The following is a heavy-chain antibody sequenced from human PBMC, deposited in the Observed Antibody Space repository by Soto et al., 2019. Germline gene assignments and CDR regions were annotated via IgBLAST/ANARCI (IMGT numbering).Heavy chain of an antibody. D-gene: IGHD3-16*01. J-gene: IGHJ6*02. V-gene: IGHV1-18*01. Sequence: SVKVSCKASGYTFTSYGIGWVRQAPGQGLEWMGWISAYNGNTNYAQKLQGRVTMTTDTSTSTAYMELRSLRSDDTAVYYCARVIWDYYYGMDVWGQGTTVTVSS. CDR2: ISAYNGNT. CDR1: GYTFTSYG. CDR3: ARVIWDYYYGMDV.